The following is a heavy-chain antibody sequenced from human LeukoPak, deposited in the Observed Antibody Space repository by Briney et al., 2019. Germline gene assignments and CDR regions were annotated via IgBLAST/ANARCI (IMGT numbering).Heavy chain of an antibody. D-gene: IGHD6-13*01. CDR3: AILGIAAAGTPLFDY. CDR1: GGTFSSYA. Sequence: ASVKVSCKASGGTFSSYAISWVRQAPGQGLEWMGGIIPIFGTANYAQKFQGRVTITADESTSTAYMELSSLRSEDTAVYYCAILGIAAAGTPLFDYWGQGTLVTVSS. CDR2: IIPIFGTA. J-gene: IGHJ4*02. V-gene: IGHV1-69*13.